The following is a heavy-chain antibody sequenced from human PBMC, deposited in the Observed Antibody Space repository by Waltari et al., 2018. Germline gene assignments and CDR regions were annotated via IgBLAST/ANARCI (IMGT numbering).Heavy chain of an antibody. V-gene: IGHV4-59*08. CDR3: ASHKPGGAFDS. Sequence: QVQLQESGPGLVKPSETLSLTCTVSGGSISGYYWSWIRQPPGKGLEWIGYIYSTGSTDYNPSLKSRVTISEDTSKNQFSLEVSSVTAADTAMYYGASHKPGGAFDSWGQGTLVTVSS. J-gene: IGHJ4*02. CDR1: GGSISGYY. CDR2: IYSTGST.